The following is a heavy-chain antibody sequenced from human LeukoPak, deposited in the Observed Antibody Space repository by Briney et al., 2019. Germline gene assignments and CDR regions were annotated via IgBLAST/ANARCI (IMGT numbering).Heavy chain of an antibody. Sequence: GGSLRLSCAASGFIFSDYWLSWVRQAPGKGLEWVANIKQDGSKTHYVDSVKGRFTISRDNATNSLFLQMNSLRADDTAVYYCSKGGGYVRMDVWGQGTTVTVSS. CDR2: IKQDGSKT. CDR1: GFIFSDYW. V-gene: IGHV3-7*03. CDR3: SKGGGYVRMDV. D-gene: IGHD5-12*01. J-gene: IGHJ6*02.